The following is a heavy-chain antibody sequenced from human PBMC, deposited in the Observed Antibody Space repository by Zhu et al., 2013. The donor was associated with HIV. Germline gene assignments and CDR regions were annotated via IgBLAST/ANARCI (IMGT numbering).Heavy chain of an antibody. CDR3: ARDKHDFWSGYHHFAFDI. CDR2: INPNSGGT. J-gene: IGHJ3*02. Sequence: QVQLLQSGAEVKQPGASVKLSCKAFGYTFSSYYIHWVRQAPGQGLEWMGWINPNSGGTNYAQKFQGRVTMTRDTSISTAYMELSRLRSDDTAVYYCARDKHDFWSGYHHFAFDIWGQGTMVTVSS. D-gene: IGHD3-3*01. V-gene: IGHV1-2*02. CDR1: GYTFSSYY.